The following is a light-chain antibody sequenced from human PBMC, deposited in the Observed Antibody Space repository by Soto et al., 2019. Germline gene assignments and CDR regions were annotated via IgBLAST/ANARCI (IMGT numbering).Light chain of an antibody. J-gene: IGLJ2*01. Sequence: QSALTQPASVSGSPGQSITISCTGTSSDVGGYNFVSWYQQHPGKAPKLMIYEVSNRPSGVSSRFFGSKSGNTASLTISGLQAEDEADYYCISYTTTSTPVVFGGGTRSPS. CDR1: SSDVGGYNF. CDR2: EVS. V-gene: IGLV2-14*01. CDR3: ISYTTTSTPVV.